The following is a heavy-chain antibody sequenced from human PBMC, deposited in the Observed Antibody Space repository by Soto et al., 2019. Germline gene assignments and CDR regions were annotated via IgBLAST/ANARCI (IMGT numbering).Heavy chain of an antibody. CDR2: IYYSGST. Sequence: QLQLQESGPGLVKPSETLSLTCTVSGGSISSSSYYWGWIRQPPGKGLEWIGSIYYSGSTYYNPSLKSRVTISVDTSKNQFSLKLSSVTAADTAVYYCARPSRGTVTSFDYWGQGTLVTVSS. CDR1: GGSISSSSYY. V-gene: IGHV4-39*01. D-gene: IGHD4-17*01. CDR3: ARPSRGTVTSFDY. J-gene: IGHJ4*02.